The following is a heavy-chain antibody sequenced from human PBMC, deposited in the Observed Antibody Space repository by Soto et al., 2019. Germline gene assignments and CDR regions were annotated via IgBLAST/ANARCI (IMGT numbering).Heavy chain of an antibody. CDR2: ISAYNGNT. CDR1: GYTFTSYG. D-gene: IGHD2-8*01. Sequence: ASVKVSCKASGYTFTSYGISWVRQAPGQGLEWMGWISAYNGNTNYAQKLQGRVTMTTDTSTSTAYMELRSLRSDDTAVYYCARGYCTNGVCPNWFDPWGQGTMVTVSS. V-gene: IGHV1-18*04. J-gene: IGHJ5*02. CDR3: ARGYCTNGVCPNWFDP.